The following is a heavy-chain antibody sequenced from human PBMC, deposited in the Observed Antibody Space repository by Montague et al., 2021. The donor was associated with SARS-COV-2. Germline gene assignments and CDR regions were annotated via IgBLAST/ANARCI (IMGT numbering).Heavy chain of an antibody. Sequence: CAISGDSVSGNEPTCSWVKHSPSRDLGRLVRTYYLSKWNNDYAVSVRGRVTINPDTSKNQFSLQLNSVTPEDTAIYYCTSGREGNYNVMDVWGQGTTVTVSS. V-gene: IGHV6-1*01. D-gene: IGHD1-1*01. CDR1: GDSVSGNEPT. CDR3: TSGREGNYNVMDV. CDR2: TYYLSKWNN. J-gene: IGHJ6*02.